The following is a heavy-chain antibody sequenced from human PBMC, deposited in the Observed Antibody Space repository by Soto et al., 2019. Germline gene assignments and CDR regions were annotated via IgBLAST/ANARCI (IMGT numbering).Heavy chain of an antibody. Sequence: GGSLRLSCAASGFTFSSYAMSWVRQAPGKGLEWVSAISGSGGSTYCADSVKGRFTISRDNSKSTLYLQMNSLRAEETAVYYCATWTRIAARPWHGVGYYYGRDVWCQGTTVTVSS. CDR1: GFTFSSYA. CDR3: ATWTRIAARPWHGVGYYYGRDV. J-gene: IGHJ6*02. V-gene: IGHV3-23*01. CDR2: ISGSGGST. D-gene: IGHD6-6*01.